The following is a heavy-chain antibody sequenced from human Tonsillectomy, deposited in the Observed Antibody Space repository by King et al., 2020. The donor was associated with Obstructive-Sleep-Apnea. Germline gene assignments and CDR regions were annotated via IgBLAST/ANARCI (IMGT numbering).Heavy chain of an antibody. CDR3: AGGSGAAAVSWFVP. Sequence: VQLQQWGAGLLKPSETLSLTCAVFGGSFSDYYWSWIRQSPGKGLEWIGEINHSGRTNYNPYLTSRVTISVDTSKNQFSLKLKSVTAADTAVYYCAGGSGAAAVSWFVPWGQGTLVTVSA. CDR2: INHSGRT. CDR1: GGSFSDYY. V-gene: IGHV4-34*01. J-gene: IGHJ5*02. D-gene: IGHD6-13*01.